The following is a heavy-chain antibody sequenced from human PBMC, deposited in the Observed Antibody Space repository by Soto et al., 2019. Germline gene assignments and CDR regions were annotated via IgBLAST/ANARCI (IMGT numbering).Heavy chain of an antibody. CDR1: GFTFSSYG. J-gene: IGHJ4*02. CDR3: ARDMYYYDSSGYYPH. V-gene: IGHV3-33*01. Sequence: GGSLRLSCAASGFTFSSYGMHWVRQAPGKGLEWVAVIWYDGSNKYYADSVKGRFTISRDNSKNTLHLQMNSLRAEDTAVYYCARDMYYYDSSGYYPHWGQGTLVTVSS. CDR2: IWYDGSNK. D-gene: IGHD3-22*01.